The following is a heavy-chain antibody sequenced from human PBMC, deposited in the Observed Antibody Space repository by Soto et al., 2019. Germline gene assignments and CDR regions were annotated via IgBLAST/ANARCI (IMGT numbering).Heavy chain of an antibody. J-gene: IGHJ5*02. CDR3: AKCSVGTVRTSGWCNWFDP. CDR1: GFTFSSSA. V-gene: IGHV3-23*01. D-gene: IGHD6-19*01. CDR2: IRVGGGDT. Sequence: EVRLLESGGGLAQPGGSRRLSCAASGFTFSSSAMNWVRQAPGKGLEWVSAIRVGGGDTFYADSVRGRFTVSRDISRNTPYLQMNSLRADDTAIYYCAKCSVGTVRTSGWCNWFDPWGQGTLVTVSS.